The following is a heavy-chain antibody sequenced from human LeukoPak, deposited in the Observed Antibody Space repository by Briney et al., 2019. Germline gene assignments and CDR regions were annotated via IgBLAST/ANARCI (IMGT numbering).Heavy chain of an antibody. D-gene: IGHD6-13*01. CDR3: ARDLYSSRTNDAFVI. CDR2: IYYSGST. Sequence: SETLSLTCTVSGGSIRSTSYYWGWIRQPPGKGLEWIGSIYYSGSTYYDPSLKSRVTISVDTSKNQFSLKLSSVTAADTAVYYCARDLYSSRTNDAFVIWGQGTMVTVSS. CDR1: GGSIRSTSYY. J-gene: IGHJ3*02. V-gene: IGHV4-39*07.